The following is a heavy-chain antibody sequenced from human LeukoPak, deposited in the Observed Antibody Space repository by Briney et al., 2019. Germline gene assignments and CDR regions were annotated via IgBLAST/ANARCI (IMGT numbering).Heavy chain of an antibody. D-gene: IGHD6-19*01. Sequence: GGSLRVSCAASGLTFIIYARHGGRQGPGKGLEHVSGISYNGSQKYYGNSVKDRFTISRDNAKNTVYLQMASLRVDDMAVYYCVRDRGGSGWYYFDYWGQGILVTVSS. CDR1: GLTFIIYA. CDR3: VRDRGGSGWYYFDY. V-gene: IGHV3-64*01. J-gene: IGHJ4*02. CDR2: ISYNGSQK.